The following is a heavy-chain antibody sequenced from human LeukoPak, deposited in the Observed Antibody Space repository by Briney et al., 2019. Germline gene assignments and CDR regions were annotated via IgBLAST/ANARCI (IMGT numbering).Heavy chain of an antibody. Sequence: PSETLSLTCTVSGGSISSSSYYWGWIRQPPGKGLEWIGSIYYSGSTYYNPSLKSRVTISVDTSKNQFSLKLSSVTAADTAVYYCARRGSYGDGPFDYWGQGTLVTVSS. CDR3: ARRGSYGDGPFDY. V-gene: IGHV4-39*01. D-gene: IGHD5-18*01. CDR1: GGSISSSSYY. J-gene: IGHJ4*02. CDR2: IYYSGST.